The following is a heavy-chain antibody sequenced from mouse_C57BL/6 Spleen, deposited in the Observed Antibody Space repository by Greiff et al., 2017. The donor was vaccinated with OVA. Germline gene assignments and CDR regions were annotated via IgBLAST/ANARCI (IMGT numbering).Heavy chain of an antibody. J-gene: IGHJ2*01. CDR2: IYPGSGST. Sequence: VQLQQPGAELVKPGASVKMSCKASGYTFTSYWITWVKQRPGQGLEWIGDIYPGSGSTNYNEKFKSKATLTVDTSSSTAYMQLSSLTSEDSAVYYCARPYSKTYYFDYWGQGTTLTVSS. V-gene: IGHV1-55*01. CDR3: ARPYSKTYYFDY. CDR1: GYTFTSYW. D-gene: IGHD2-5*01.